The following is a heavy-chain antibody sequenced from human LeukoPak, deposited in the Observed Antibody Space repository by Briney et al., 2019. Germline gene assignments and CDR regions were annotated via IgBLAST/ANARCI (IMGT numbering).Heavy chain of an antibody. CDR1: GGSISSYY. J-gene: IGHJ4*02. Sequence: PSETLSLTCTVSGGSISSYYWSWIRQPPGKGLEWIGYIYYSGSTNYNPSLKSRVTISVDTSKNQFSLKLSSVTAADTAVYYCASYEYSSGWYYFDYWGQGTLVTVSS. V-gene: IGHV4-59*08. CDR3: ASYEYSSGWYYFDY. D-gene: IGHD6-19*01. CDR2: IYYSGST.